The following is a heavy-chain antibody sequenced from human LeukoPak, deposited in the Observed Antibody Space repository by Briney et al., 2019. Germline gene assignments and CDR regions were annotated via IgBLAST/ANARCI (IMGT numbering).Heavy chain of an antibody. CDR2: IRYDGSNH. V-gene: IGHV3-33*01. J-gene: IGHJ4*02. D-gene: IGHD6-19*01. CDR3: VRALSSADGWYYFDL. Sequence: GRSLKLSCAASGFIFSYYGMHWVRRAPGKGLEWVAFIRYDGSNHFHAESVKGRFTISRDNSKNTLDLHMSSLRPEDTAMYYCVRALSSADGWYYFDLWGQGTLVTVSS. CDR1: GFIFSYYG.